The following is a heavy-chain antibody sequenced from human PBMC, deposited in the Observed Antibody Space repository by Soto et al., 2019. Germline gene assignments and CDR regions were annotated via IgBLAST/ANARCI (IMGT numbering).Heavy chain of an antibody. CDR3: AKKLYSGTYYDLES. CDR1: GFIFKNYA. J-gene: IGHJ1*01. V-gene: IGHV3-23*01. D-gene: IGHD1-26*01. Sequence: GGSLRLSCTGSGFIFKNYAMTWVRQGPGKGLEWVSTMSESGDVVSYRDSVKGRFTMSRDMSNSTLYLQMNGLRAEDTAMYYCAKKLYSGTYYDLESWGPGTLVTVSS. CDR2: MSESGDVV.